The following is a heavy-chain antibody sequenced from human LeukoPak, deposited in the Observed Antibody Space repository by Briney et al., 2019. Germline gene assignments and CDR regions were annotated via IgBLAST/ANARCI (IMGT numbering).Heavy chain of an antibody. Sequence: GGSLRLSCAASGFTFSSYGMHWVRQAPGKGLEWVAFIRYDGSNKYYADSVKGRFTISRDNSKNTLYLQMNSLRAEDTAVYYCAKDINDFWSGTFDYWGQGTLVTVSS. CDR3: AKDINDFWSGTFDY. D-gene: IGHD3-3*01. J-gene: IGHJ4*02. CDR1: GFTFSSYG. V-gene: IGHV3-30*02. CDR2: IRYDGSNK.